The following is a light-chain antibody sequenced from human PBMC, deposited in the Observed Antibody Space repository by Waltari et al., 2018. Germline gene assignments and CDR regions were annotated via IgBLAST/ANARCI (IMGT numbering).Light chain of an antibody. J-gene: IGKJ2*01. CDR1: QSIGTW. CDR2: KTF. CDR3: QQYNTYSYT. Sequence: DIQMTQSPSTLSASVGERVTIICRASQSIGTWLAWYQQKPGKAPKLLIYKTFSLESGVPSMFSGSGSGTEFTLTISSLQPDDFATYYCQQYNTYSYTFGQGTKLEIK. V-gene: IGKV1-5*03.